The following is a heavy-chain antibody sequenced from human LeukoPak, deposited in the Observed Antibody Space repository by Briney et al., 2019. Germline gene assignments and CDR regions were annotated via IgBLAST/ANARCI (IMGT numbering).Heavy chain of an antibody. V-gene: IGHV3-11*01. D-gene: IGHD2-21*02. CDR1: GFTFSDYY. Sequence: PGGSLRLSCAASGFTFSDYYMSWIRQAPGKGLEWVSYISSSGSTIYYADSVKGRFTFSRDNSKNTLYLQMNSLGAEDTAVYFCARGGGDYCFDYWGQGTLVTVSS. CDR2: ISSSGSTI. CDR3: ARGGGDYCFDY. J-gene: IGHJ4*02.